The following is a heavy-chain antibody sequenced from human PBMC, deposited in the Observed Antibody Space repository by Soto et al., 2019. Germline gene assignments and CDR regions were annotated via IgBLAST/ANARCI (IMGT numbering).Heavy chain of an antibody. CDR3: ASPGYSYGYIPNAFDI. Sequence: PGGSLRLSCAASGFTFSSYSMNWVRQAPGKGLEWVSSISSSSSYIYYADSVKGRFTISRDNAKNSLYLQMNSLRAEDTAVYYCASPGYSYGYIPNAFDIWGQGTMVTVSS. J-gene: IGHJ3*02. D-gene: IGHD5-18*01. V-gene: IGHV3-21*01. CDR1: GFTFSSYS. CDR2: ISSSSSYI.